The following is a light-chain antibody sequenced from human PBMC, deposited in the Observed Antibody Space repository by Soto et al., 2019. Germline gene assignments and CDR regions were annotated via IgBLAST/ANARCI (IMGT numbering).Light chain of an antibody. CDR3: SSYTTSITLV. CDR2: EVT. V-gene: IGLV2-14*01. J-gene: IGLJ2*01. Sequence: QSALTQPASVSGSPGQSITISCTGTSSDVGGYDYVSWFQQRPGKAPKLMIYEVTHRPSGVSTRFSGSKSGNTASLTISGLQAEDEADYYCSSYTTSITLVFGGGTKLTVL. CDR1: SSDVGGYDY.